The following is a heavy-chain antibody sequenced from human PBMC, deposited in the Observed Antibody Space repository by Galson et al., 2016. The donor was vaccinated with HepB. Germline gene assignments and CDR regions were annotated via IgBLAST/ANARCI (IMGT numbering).Heavy chain of an antibody. D-gene: IGHD3-10*01. CDR3: ARKTPRQLWFLGGWFDP. CDR2: INHSGST. Sequence: SETLSLTCAVYGNSFSGFFWSWIRQPPGKGLEWIGEINHSGSTNYNPSLKSRVTISVDTSKNQFSLKLSSVTAADTAVYYCARKTPRQLWFLGGWFDPWGQGTLVTVSS. CDR1: GNSFSGFF. V-gene: IGHV4-34*01. J-gene: IGHJ5*02.